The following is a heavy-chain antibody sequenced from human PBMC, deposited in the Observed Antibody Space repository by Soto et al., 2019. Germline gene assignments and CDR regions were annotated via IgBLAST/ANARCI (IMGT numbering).Heavy chain of an antibody. Sequence: EMQLLESGGGLVQAGGSLRLSCAASGFTVSSYALNWVRQAPGKGLEWVSGISASTYYADSVKGRFTISRDTSKTTLYLQMNRRRAVDTAIYFCAIRMYSTRWYYLDYWGQGTLVTVSS. J-gene: IGHJ4*02. D-gene: IGHD6-13*01. V-gene: IGHV3-23*01. CDR2: ISAST. CDR3: AIRMYSTRWYYLDY. CDR1: GFTVSSYA.